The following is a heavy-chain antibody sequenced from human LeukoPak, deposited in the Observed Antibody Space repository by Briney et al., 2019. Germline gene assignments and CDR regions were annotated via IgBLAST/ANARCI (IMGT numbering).Heavy chain of an antibody. V-gene: IGHV1-2*02. Sequence: ASVKVSCKASGYTFTGYYMHWVRQAPGQGLEWMGWINPNSGGTNYAQKFQGRVTMTRDTSISTAYMELSRLRSDDTAAYYCARGLMIVVPPYGYWGQGTLVTVSS. CDR3: ARGLMIVVPPYGY. CDR2: INPNSGGT. D-gene: IGHD3-22*01. CDR1: GYTFTGYY. J-gene: IGHJ4*02.